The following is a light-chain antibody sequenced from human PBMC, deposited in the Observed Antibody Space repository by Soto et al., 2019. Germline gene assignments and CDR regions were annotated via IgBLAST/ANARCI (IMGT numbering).Light chain of an antibody. CDR1: SSDVGGYNY. CDR3: FSFTTTSTHV. CDR2: DVT. V-gene: IGLV2-11*01. J-gene: IGLJ1*01. Sequence: QSALTQPRSVSGSPGQSVTISCTGTSSDVGGYNYVSWYQHHPGKAPKLMIYDVTKRPSGVRDRFSGSKSGNTAYLTISGLQVEDEAEYFCFSFTTTSTHVFGTGTKVTVL.